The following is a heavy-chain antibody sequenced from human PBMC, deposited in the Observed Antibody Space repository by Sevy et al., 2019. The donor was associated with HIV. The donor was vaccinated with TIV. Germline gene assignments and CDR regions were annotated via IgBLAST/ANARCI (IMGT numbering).Heavy chain of an antibody. CDR2: ISYDGNYR. V-gene: IGHV3-30*18. CDR1: GFTFSDYD. CDR3: AKNRPPGGSLFSRHGMDV. Sequence: GGSLRLSCVASGFTFSDYDMHWVRQAPGKGLEWVAIISYDGNYRYCADSVRGRFSMSRDNSKNTMYLQLSGLSIEDTAVYYCAKNRPPGGSLFSRHGMDVWGRGTTVTVSS. J-gene: IGHJ6*02. D-gene: IGHD3-16*01.